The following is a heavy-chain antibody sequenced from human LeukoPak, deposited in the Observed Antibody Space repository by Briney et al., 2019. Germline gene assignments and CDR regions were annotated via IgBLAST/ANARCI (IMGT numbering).Heavy chain of an antibody. CDR2: IIPILGIA. D-gene: IGHD3-10*01. Sequence: ASVKVSCKASGGTFSSYAISWVRQAPGQGLEWMGRIIPILGIANYAQKFQGRVTITADKSTSTAYMELSSLRSEGTAVYYCARSMVRGVIQDYGMDVWGQGTTVTVSS. CDR3: ARSMVRGVIQDYGMDV. CDR1: GGTFSSYA. V-gene: IGHV1-69*04. J-gene: IGHJ6*02.